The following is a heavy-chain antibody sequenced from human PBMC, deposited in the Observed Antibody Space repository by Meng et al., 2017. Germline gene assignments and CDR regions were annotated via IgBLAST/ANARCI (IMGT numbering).Heavy chain of an antibody. Sequence: VSDPTTVKPTHTLTLILTVFGSSVSTSGVGVAWSRQPPGKALEWLALIFWDDDTHYSPSLKSRLTITMDTSKNQVVLTMTNMDPVDTATYYCAHSYGSNFDYWGQGTLVTVSS. CDR2: IFWDDDT. V-gene: IGHV2-5*02. J-gene: IGHJ4*02. CDR1: GSSVSTSGVG. CDR3: AHSYGSNFDY. D-gene: IGHD3-10*01.